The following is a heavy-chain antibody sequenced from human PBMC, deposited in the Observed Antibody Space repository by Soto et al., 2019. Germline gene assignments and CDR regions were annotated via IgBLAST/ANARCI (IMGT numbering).Heavy chain of an antibody. CDR3: ARGELLYYYYYMDV. D-gene: IGHD2-15*01. CDR1: GYTFTSYD. Sequence: GASVKVSCKASGYTFTSYDINWVRQATGQGLEWMGWMNPNSGNTGYAQKFQGRVTMTRNTSISTAYMELSSLRSEDTAVYYCARGELLYYYYYMDVWGKGTTVTVSS. J-gene: IGHJ6*03. CDR2: MNPNSGNT. V-gene: IGHV1-8*01.